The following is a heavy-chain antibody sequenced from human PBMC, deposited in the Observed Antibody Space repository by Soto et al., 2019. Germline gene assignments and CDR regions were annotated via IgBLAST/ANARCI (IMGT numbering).Heavy chain of an antibody. CDR3: ARVETCSSTSCYSVFDY. CDR1: GFTFSSYW. CDR2: INSDGSST. Sequence: EVQLVESGGGLVQPGGSLRLSCAASGFTFSSYWMHWVRQAPGKGLVWVSRINSDGSSTTYADSVKGRFTISRDNAKNTLYLQMNSLRDEDTAVYYCARVETCSSTSCYSVFDYWGQGTVVTVSS. J-gene: IGHJ4*02. V-gene: IGHV3-74*03. D-gene: IGHD2-2*01.